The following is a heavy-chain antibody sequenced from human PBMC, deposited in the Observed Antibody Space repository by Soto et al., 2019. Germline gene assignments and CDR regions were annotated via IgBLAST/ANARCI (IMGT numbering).Heavy chain of an antibody. CDR3: ARDNAPPLAAAGSYYFDY. V-gene: IGHV1-69*01. J-gene: IGHJ4*02. D-gene: IGHD6-13*01. CDR1: GGTFSSYA. CDR2: IIPIFGTA. Sequence: QVQLVQSGAEVKKPGSSVKVSCKASGGTFSSYAISWVRQAPGQGLEWMGGIIPIFGTANYAQKFQGRVTITADESTSTAYMELSSLRSEDTAVYYCARDNAPPLAAAGSYYFDYWGQGTLVTVSS.